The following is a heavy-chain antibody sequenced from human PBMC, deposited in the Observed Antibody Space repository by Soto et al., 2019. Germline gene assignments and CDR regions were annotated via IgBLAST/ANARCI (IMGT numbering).Heavy chain of an antibody. J-gene: IGHJ2*01. V-gene: IGHV3-30*18. CDR1: GFTFSSCG. D-gene: IGHD4-4*01. CDR3: AKEVGAAVTTFTKWYLDL. Sequence: QVQLVESGGGVVQPGTSLRLSCAASGFTFSSCGMHWVRQAPGKGLEWVAVLSYDGTNGYYADSVKGRFTISRDNSENTLYLHMNCLTTEDADVYYCAKEVGAAVTTFTKWYLDLRGRGTLVTVSS. CDR2: LSYDGTNG.